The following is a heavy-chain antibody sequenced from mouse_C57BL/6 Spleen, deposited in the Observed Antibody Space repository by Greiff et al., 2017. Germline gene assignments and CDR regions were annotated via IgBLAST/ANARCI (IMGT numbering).Heavy chain of an antibody. D-gene: IGHD1-1*01. CDR1: GYTFTSYW. CDR3: ARMGYGSSYEAWFAY. V-gene: IGHV1-72*01. Sequence: QVQLQQPGAELVKPGASVKLSCKASGYTFTSYWMHWVKQRPGRGLEWIGRIDPNSGGTKYNEKFKSKATLTVDTPSSTAYMQLSSLTSEDSAVYYWARMGYGSSYEAWFAYWGQGTLVTVSA. J-gene: IGHJ3*01. CDR2: IDPNSGGT.